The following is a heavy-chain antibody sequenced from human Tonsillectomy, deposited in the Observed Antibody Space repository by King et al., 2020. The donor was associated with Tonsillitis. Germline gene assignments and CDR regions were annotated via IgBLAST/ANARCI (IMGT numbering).Heavy chain of an antibody. V-gene: IGHV3-48*03. CDR3: ARAVSVYYDSSGYYYELGAFDI. Sequence: VQLVESGGGLVQPGGSLRLSCAASGFTFSSYEMNWVRQAPGKGLEWVSYISSSGSTIYYADSVKGRFTISSENAKNSLYLQINSLRSEDTAGYYCARAVSVYYDSSGYYYELGAFDIWGQGTMVTVSS. CDR2: ISSSGSTI. CDR1: GFTFSSYE. D-gene: IGHD3-22*01. J-gene: IGHJ3*02.